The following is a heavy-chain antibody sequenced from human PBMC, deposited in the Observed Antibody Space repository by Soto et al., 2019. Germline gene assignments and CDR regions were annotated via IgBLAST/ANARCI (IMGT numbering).Heavy chain of an antibody. D-gene: IGHD5-18*01. CDR2: ISWNSGSI. Sequence: EVQLVESGGGLVQPGRSLRLSCAASGFTFDDYAMHWVRQAPGKGLEWVSGISWNSGSIGYADSVKGRFTISRDNAKNSLYLQMNSLRAEDTALYYCAKGHPERGYSYLSPQNGDQYGTDVWGQGTTVTVSS. CDR3: AKGHPERGYSYLSPQNGDQYGTDV. J-gene: IGHJ6*02. CDR1: GFTFDDYA. V-gene: IGHV3-9*01.